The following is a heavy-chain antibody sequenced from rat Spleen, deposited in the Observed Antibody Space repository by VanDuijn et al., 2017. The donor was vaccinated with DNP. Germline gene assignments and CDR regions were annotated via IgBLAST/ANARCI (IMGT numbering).Heavy chain of an antibody. CDR3: ARVGDYHDGGDGDVLDV. Sequence: EVQLVESGGGLVQPGRSLKLSCVASGFTFSYYWMAWIRQVPGKGLECIASITGGGGTTSSPDSVKGRFTISRDDAKNTLSLQMNSLRSEDTATYYCARVGDYHDGGDGDVLDVWGQGTSVTVSS. J-gene: IGHJ4*01. CDR1: GFTFSYYW. V-gene: IGHV5-31*01. D-gene: IGHD1-12*02. CDR2: ITGGGGTT.